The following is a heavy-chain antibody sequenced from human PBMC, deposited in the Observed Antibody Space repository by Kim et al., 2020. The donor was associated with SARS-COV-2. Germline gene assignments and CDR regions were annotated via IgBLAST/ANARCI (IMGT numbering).Heavy chain of an antibody. CDR3: TRVGYYYGMDV. V-gene: IGHV3-49*02. J-gene: IGHJ6*02. D-gene: IGHD3-16*01. Sequence: TTEYAALVKGRFTISRDDSKSIAYLKMNSLKTEDTAVYYCTRVGYYYGMDVWGQGTTVTVSS. CDR2: TT.